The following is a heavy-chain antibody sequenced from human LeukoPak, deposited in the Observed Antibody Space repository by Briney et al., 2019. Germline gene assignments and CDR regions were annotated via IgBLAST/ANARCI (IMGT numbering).Heavy chain of an antibody. CDR3: ASAYCGGDCYSA. D-gene: IGHD2-21*02. CDR2: INSDGSST. J-gene: IGHJ4*02. CDR1: GFTFSSYW. V-gene: IGHV3-74*01. Sequence: GGSLRLSCAASGFTFSSYWMHWVRQAPGKGLVWVSRINSDGSSTSYADSVKGRFTISRDNAKNTLYLQMNSLRAEDTAFYYCASAYCGGDCYSAWGQGTLVTVSS.